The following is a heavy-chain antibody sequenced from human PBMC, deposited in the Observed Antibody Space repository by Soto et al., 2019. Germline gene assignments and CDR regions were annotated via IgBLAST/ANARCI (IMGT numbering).Heavy chain of an antibody. V-gene: IGHV4-59*08. Sequence: PSETLSLTCTVSGGSISSYYWSWIRQPPGKGLEWIGYIYYSGSTNYNPSLKSRVTISVDTSKNQFSLKLSSVTAADTAVYYCAGSAFDYWGQGTLVTVSS. CDR3: AGSAFDY. CDR1: GGSISSYY. CDR2: IYYSGST. J-gene: IGHJ4*02. D-gene: IGHD6-19*01.